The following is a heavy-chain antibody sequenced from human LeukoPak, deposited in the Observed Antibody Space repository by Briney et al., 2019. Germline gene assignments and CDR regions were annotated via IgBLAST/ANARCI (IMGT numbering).Heavy chain of an antibody. CDR1: GFTFSSYS. CDR3: ARDRLLEDRHYCSYYYMDV. J-gene: IGHJ6*03. V-gene: IGHV3-21*01. CDR2: ISSSSSYI. D-gene: IGHD1-1*01. Sequence: PGGSLRLSCAASGFTFSSYSMNWVRQAPGKGLEWVSSISSSSSYIYYADSVKGRFTISRDNAKNSLYLQMNSLRAEDTAVYYCARDRLLEDRHYCSYYYMDVWGKGTTVTVSS.